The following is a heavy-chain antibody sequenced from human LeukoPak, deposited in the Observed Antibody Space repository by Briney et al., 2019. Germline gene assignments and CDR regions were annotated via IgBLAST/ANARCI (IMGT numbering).Heavy chain of an antibody. Sequence: GGSLRLSCAASGFTFSSYWMSWVRQAPGKGLEWVANIKQDGSEKYYVDSVKGRFTISRDNAKNSLYLQMNSLRAEDTAVYYCARNRLPYYYGPGSPYEAFDPWGQGTLVTVSS. V-gene: IGHV3-7*03. CDR3: ARNRLPYYYGPGSPYEAFDP. D-gene: IGHD3-10*01. J-gene: IGHJ5*02. CDR1: GFTFSSYW. CDR2: IKQDGSEK.